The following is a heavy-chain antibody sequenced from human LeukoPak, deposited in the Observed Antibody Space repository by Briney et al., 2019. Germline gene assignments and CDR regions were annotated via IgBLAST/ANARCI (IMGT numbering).Heavy chain of an antibody. CDR3: ARSGERTNTAMVYNWFDP. D-gene: IGHD5-18*01. CDR2: IIPIFGTA. CDR1: GGTFSSYA. V-gene: IGHV1-69*13. J-gene: IGHJ5*02. Sequence: GASVKVSCKASGGTFSSYAISWVRQAPGQGLEWMGGIIPIFGTANYAQKFQGRVTITADESTSTAYMELSSLRSEDTAVYYCARSGERTNTAMVYNWFDPWGQGTLVTVSS.